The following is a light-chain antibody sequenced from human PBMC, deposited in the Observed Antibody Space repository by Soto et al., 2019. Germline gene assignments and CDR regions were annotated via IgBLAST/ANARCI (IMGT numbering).Light chain of an antibody. V-gene: IGKV3-20*01. CDR2: GAS. Sequence: EIVLTQSPGTLSLSPGERATLSCRASQSVSRSYLAWYQQKTGQPPRLLIYGASNRATGIPDRFSGSGSGTDFTLTIGRLEPEDFAVYYCQQYASSPPTFGGGTEVEIK. J-gene: IGKJ4*01. CDR1: QSVSRSY. CDR3: QQYASSPPT.